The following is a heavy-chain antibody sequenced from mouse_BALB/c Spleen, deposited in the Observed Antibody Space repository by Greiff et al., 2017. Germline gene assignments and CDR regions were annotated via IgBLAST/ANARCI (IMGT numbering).Heavy chain of an antibody. CDR1: GDSITSGY. J-gene: IGHJ1*01. D-gene: IGHD1-1*01. CDR2: ISYSGST. CDR3: ARGYYGSRSYWYFDV. V-gene: IGHV3-8*02. Sequence: DVKLQESGPSLVKPSQTLSLTCSVTGDSITSGYWNWIRKFPGNKLEYMGYISYSGSTYYNPSLKSRISITRDTSKNQYYLQLNSVTTEDTATYYCARGYYGSRSYWYFDVWGAGTTVTVSS.